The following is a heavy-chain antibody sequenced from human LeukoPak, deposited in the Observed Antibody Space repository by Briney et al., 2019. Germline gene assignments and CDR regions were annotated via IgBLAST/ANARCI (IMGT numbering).Heavy chain of an antibody. Sequence: PSETLSLTCTVSGGSISSYYWSWIRQPPGKGLEWIGYIYYSGSTNYNPSLKSRVTISVDTSKNQFSLKLSSATAADTAVYYCARHGGYSGYDYDYWGQGTLVTVSS. CDR1: GGSISSYY. V-gene: IGHV4-59*08. CDR3: ARHGGYSGYDYDY. CDR2: IYYSGST. D-gene: IGHD5-12*01. J-gene: IGHJ4*02.